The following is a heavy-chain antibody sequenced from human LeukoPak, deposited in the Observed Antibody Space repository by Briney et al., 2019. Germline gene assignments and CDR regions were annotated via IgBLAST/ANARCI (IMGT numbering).Heavy chain of an antibody. CDR2: IYSGGST. CDR3: ARVEVGAVDY. CDR1: GFTVSSNY. V-gene: IGHV3-53*01. J-gene: IGHJ4*02. Sequence: RGSLRLSCAASGFTVSSNYMSWVGQAPGKGLEWVSVIYSGGSTYYADSVKGRFTISRDNSKNTLYLQMNSLRAEDTAVYYCARVEVGAVDYWGQGTLVTVSS. D-gene: IGHD1-26*01.